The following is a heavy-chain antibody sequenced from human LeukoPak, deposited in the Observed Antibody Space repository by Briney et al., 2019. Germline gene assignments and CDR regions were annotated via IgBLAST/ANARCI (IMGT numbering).Heavy chain of an antibody. CDR1: GGSISSSSYY. Sequence: SETLSLTCTVSGGSISSSSYYWGWIRQPPGKGLEWIGSTYYSGSTYYNPSLKSRVTISVDTSKNQFSLKLSSVTAADTAVYYCARGGEVIDYWGQGTLVTVSS. CDR3: ARGGEVIDY. V-gene: IGHV4-39*07. J-gene: IGHJ4*02. CDR2: TYYSGST. D-gene: IGHD3-10*01.